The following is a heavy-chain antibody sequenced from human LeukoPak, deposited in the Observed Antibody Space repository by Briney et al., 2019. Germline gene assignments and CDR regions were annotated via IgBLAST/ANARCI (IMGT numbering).Heavy chain of an antibody. CDR2: INHSGST. D-gene: IGHD2-15*01. V-gene: IGHV4-34*01. Sequence: PSETLSLTCAVYGGSFSGYYWSWIRQPPGKGLEWIGEINHSGSTNYNPSLKSRVTISVDTSKNQFSLKLSSVTAADTAVYYCARASAPDTVVVVAATHFDYWGQGTLVTVSS. CDR3: ARASAPDTVVVVAATHFDY. CDR1: GGSFSGYY. J-gene: IGHJ4*02.